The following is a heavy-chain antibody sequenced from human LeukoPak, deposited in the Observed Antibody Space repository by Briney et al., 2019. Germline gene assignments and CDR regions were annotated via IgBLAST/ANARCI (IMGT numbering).Heavy chain of an antibody. CDR2: ISAYNGNT. D-gene: IGHD6-19*01. CDR1: GYTFTSYG. Sequence: GASVKISCKASGYTFTSYGISWVRQAPGQGLEWMGWISAYNGNTNYAQKLQGRVTMTTDTSTSTAYMELRSLRSDDTAVYYCARLGQYYSSGCFDPWGQGTLVTVSS. J-gene: IGHJ5*02. V-gene: IGHV1-18*01. CDR3: ARLGQYYSSGCFDP.